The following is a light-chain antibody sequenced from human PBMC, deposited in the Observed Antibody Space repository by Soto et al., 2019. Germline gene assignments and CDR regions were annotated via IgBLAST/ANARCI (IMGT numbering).Light chain of an antibody. V-gene: IGKV3-20*01. Sequence: EIVLTQSPGTLSSSPGEGATLSFRASQTIRYNYLAWYQQRPGQAPRLLIYDASSRATGVPDRFSGSGSGTDFTLTISRLEPEDFAVYSCQQYDGSSITFGQGTRLEIK. J-gene: IGKJ5*01. CDR3: QQYDGSSIT. CDR2: DAS. CDR1: QTIRYNY.